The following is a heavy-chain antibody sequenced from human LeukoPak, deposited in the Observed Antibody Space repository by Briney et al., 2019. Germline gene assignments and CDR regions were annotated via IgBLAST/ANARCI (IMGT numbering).Heavy chain of an antibody. V-gene: IGHV7-4-1*02. D-gene: IGHD2-15*01. CDR1: GYTFTNYA. J-gene: IGHJ3*02. CDR3: ARGDLGYCGGGSCYSGGAFDI. Sequence: ASVKVSCKASGYTFTNYAMNWVRQAPGQGLEWMGWTNTNTGNPTYAPGFTGRFVFSLDTSVTTAYLQISSLKAEDTAVYYCARGDLGYCGGGSCYSGGAFDIWGQGTMVTVSS. CDR2: TNTNTGNP.